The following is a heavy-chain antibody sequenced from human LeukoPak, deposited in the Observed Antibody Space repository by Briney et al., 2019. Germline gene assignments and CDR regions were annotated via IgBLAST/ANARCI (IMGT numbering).Heavy chain of an antibody. CDR1: GYIFTGYY. CDR3: ARKGRSTLDY. D-gene: IGHD1-26*01. CDR2: IDPNSGGR. J-gene: IGHJ4*02. Sequence: GASVKVSCTTSGYIFTGYYIYWVRQAPGQGFEWIGWIDPNSGGRNYSQNFQGRVSMARDTSVSTAFMELRGLRSDDTAIYFCARKGRSTLDYWGQGTLVTLSS. V-gene: IGHV1-2*02.